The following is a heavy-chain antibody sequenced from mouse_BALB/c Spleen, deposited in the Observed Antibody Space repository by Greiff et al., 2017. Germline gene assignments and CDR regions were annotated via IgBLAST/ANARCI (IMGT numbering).Heavy chain of an antibody. V-gene: IGHV5-6-5*01. CDR1: GFTFSSYA. D-gene: IGHD1-1*01. CDR2: ISSGGST. CDR3: ERADYGSSFYFDY. Sequence: EVKLVESGGGLVKPGGSLKLSCAASGFTFSSYAMSWVRQTPEKRLEWVASISSGGSTYYPDSVKGRFTISRDNARNILYLQMSSLRSEDTAMYYCERADYGSSFYFDYWGQGTTLTVSS. J-gene: IGHJ2*01.